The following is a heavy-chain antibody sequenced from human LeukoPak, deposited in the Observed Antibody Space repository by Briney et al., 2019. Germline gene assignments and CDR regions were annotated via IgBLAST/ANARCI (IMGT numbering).Heavy chain of an antibody. J-gene: IGHJ4*02. D-gene: IGHD3-10*01. V-gene: IGHV3-33*01. Sequence: GGSLRLSCAASGFTFSSYGMHWVRQAPGKGLEWVAVIWYDGSNKYYADSVKGRFTISRDNSKNTLYLQMNSLRAEDTAVYYCARGSGMEEFGELSTLDYWGQGTLVTVSS. CDR2: IWYDGSNK. CDR1: GFTFSSYG. CDR3: ARGSGMEEFGELSTLDY.